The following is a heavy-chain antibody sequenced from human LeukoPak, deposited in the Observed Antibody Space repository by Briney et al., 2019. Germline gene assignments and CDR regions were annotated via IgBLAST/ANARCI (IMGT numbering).Heavy chain of an antibody. CDR1: GGSISSYY. J-gene: IGHJ4*02. D-gene: IGHD3-3*01. Sequence: SETLSLTCTVSGGSISSYYWSWIRQPAGKGLEWIGRIYTSGSTNYNPSLKSRVTMSVDTSKNQFSLKLSSVTAADTAVYYCARDENDFWSGYYRHWGQGTLVIVSS. V-gene: IGHV4-4*07. CDR2: IYTSGST. CDR3: ARDENDFWSGYYRH.